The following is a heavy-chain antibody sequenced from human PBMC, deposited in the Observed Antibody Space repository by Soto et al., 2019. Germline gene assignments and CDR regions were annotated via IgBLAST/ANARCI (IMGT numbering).Heavy chain of an antibody. J-gene: IGHJ4*02. V-gene: IGHV3-13*01. Sequence: GVSLRLSCAASGFTFSTYDMHWVRQATGKGLEWVSAIGSAGDTSYPASVKGRFTISRENAKNSLYLQMNSLRAGDTAVYYCARVVWGYSGYDYYFDYWGQGTLVNVSS. CDR1: GFTFSTYD. CDR2: IGSAGDT. D-gene: IGHD5-12*01. CDR3: ARVVWGYSGYDYYFDY.